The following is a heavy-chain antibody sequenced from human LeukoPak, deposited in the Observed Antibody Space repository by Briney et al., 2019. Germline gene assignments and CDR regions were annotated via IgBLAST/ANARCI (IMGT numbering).Heavy chain of an antibody. Sequence: GGSLRLSCTASGFTFGDYAMSWVRQAPGKGLEWVGFIRSKAYGGTTEYAASVKGRFTISRDDSKSIAYLQMNSLKTEGTAVYYCTRDFRDYYDSSGYFDYWGQGTLVTVSS. CDR1: GFTFGDYA. CDR3: TRDFRDYYDSSGYFDY. CDR2: IRSKAYGGTT. V-gene: IGHV3-49*04. D-gene: IGHD3-22*01. J-gene: IGHJ4*02.